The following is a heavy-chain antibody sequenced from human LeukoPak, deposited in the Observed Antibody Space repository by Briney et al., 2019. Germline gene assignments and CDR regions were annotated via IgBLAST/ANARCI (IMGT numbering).Heavy chain of an antibody. V-gene: IGHV4-59*08. D-gene: IGHD4-17*01. CDR2: IYYSGST. CDR3: ARHTSSYGDYDPYFDY. J-gene: IGHJ4*02. CDR1: DGSNSNYY. Sequence: SETLSLTCTVSDGSNSNYYWSWIRQPPGKGLEWIGYIYYSGSTNYNPSLKSRVTISVDTSKNQFSLKLSSVTAADTAVYYCARHTSSYGDYDPYFDYWGQGTLVTVSS.